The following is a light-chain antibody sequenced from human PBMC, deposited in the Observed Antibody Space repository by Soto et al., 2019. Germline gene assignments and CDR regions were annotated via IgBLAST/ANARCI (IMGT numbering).Light chain of an antibody. J-gene: IGLJ1*01. CDR2: DDR. CDR3: QVWDSSSDHFV. Sequence: SYELTQPPSVSVAPGQTARITCGGHNIRSKSVHWYQQKPGQAPVLVVYDDRDRPSGIPERFSGSNSGNTATLTISRVEAGDEAEYSCQVWDSSSDHFVFGTGTKVTV. V-gene: IGLV3-21*02. CDR1: NIRSKS.